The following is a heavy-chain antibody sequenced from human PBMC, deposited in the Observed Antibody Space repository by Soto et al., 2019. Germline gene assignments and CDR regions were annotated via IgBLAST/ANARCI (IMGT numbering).Heavy chain of an antibody. CDR2: IGTAGDT. Sequence: EVQLVESGGGLVQPGGSLRLSCAASGFTFSSYDMHWVRQATGKGLEWVSAIGTAGDTYYPGSVKGRFTISRENAKNSLYLKMNSLRAGDTAVYYCARSPSSIAAAGLDYWGQGTLVTVSS. D-gene: IGHD6-13*01. J-gene: IGHJ4*02. V-gene: IGHV3-13*04. CDR1: GFTFSSYD. CDR3: ARSPSSIAAAGLDY.